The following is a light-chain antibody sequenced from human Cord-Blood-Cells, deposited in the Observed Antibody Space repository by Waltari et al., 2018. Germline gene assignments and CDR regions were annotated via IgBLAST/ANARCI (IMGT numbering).Light chain of an antibody. Sequence: QSALPQPASVSGSPGQSLTISCTGTSSDVGGYHFVSWYQQHPGKAPKLMIYDVSNRPSGVSNRFSGSKSGNTASLTISGLQAEDEADYYCSPYTSSSTWVFGGGTKLTVL. CDR3: SPYTSSSTWV. CDR2: DVS. V-gene: IGLV2-14*01. CDR1: SSDVGGYHF. J-gene: IGLJ3*02.